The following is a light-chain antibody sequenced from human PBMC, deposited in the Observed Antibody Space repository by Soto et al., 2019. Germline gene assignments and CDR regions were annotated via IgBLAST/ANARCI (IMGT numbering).Light chain of an antibody. CDR2: AAS. CDR3: QQYSTSPPT. Sequence: IVLTHTPGNLSLVPGVNASLSCRASQSFSTSYLAWYQQKPGQAPRLLIFAASSSASAIPDRFSGSRSRTHFTLTIDRLEPEDYAVYYCQQYSTSPPTFGRGTKVDIK. CDR1: QSFSTSY. J-gene: IGKJ4*01. V-gene: IGKV3-20*01.